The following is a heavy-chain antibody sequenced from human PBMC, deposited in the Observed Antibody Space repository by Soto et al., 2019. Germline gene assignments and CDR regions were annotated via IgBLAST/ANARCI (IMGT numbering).Heavy chain of an antibody. D-gene: IGHD1-7*01. J-gene: IGHJ6*02. CDR3: AREGLTGTIGLYYYDGLEV. V-gene: IGHV4-59*01. Sequence: QVQLQEAGPGLVKPSETLSLTCTAPGGSISSDYWSWIRQPPGKGLECIAYIYDMWSTNHNPSLTSRFTISVDTSKKQFALELRSLTASDPYVYYCAREGLTGTIGLYYYDGLEVWGQGTTVTFSS. CDR1: GGSISSDY. CDR2: IYDMWST.